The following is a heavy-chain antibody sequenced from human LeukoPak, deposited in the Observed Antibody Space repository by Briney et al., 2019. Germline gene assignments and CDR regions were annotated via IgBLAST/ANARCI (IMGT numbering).Heavy chain of an antibody. CDR2: ISTTSDYI. CDR1: GFTFSGYS. J-gene: IGHJ4*02. CDR3: ARGGIYSQGFDY. D-gene: IGHD6-13*01. Sequence: SGGSLRLSCAASGFTFSGYSMNWVRHAPGKGLEWVSSISTTSDYIHYADSLKGRVAISRDNAKNSLYLQMNSLRAEDTAVYYCARGGIYSQGFDYWGQGSPVTVSS. V-gene: IGHV3-21*01.